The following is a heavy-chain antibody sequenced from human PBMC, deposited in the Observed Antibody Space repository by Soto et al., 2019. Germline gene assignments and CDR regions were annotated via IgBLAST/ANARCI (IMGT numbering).Heavy chain of an antibody. CDR2: ISSTTNYI. V-gene: IGHV3-21*06. CDR3: ARESEDLTSNFDY. J-gene: IGHJ4*02. CDR1: GFTFTRFS. Sequence: GGSLRLSCAASGFTFTRFSMHWVRQAPGKGLEWVSSISSTTNYIYYGDSMKGRFTISRDNAKNSLYLEMNSLRAEDTAVYYCARESEDLTSNFDYWGQGTLVTVSS.